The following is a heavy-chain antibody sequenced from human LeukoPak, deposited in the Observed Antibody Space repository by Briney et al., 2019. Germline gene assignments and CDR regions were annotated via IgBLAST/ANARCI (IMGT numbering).Heavy chain of an antibody. D-gene: IGHD3-3*01. CDR2: IVVGSGNT. V-gene: IGHV1-58*02. J-gene: IGHJ3*02. CDR3: AAGPGGPRSDDDAFDI. CDR1: GFTFTSSA. Sequence: SVKVSCKASGFTFTSSAMQWVRQARGQRLEWIGWIVVGSGNTNYAQKFQERVTITRDMYTSTAYMELSSLRSEDTAVYYCAAGPGGPRSDDDAFDIWGQGTMVTVSS.